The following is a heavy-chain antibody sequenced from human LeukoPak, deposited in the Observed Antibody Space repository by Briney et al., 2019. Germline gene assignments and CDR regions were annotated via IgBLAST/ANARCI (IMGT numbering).Heavy chain of an antibody. CDR3: ARGDPHADL. V-gene: IGHV3-48*03. J-gene: IGHJ5*02. CDR2: ITISGHTK. CDR1: GFDLSTYE. Sequence: PGGSLRLSCAASGFDLSTYEMNWVRQAPGKGLEWIADITISGHTKNYADSVKGRFTISRDNARTSLYLQMNSLRAEDTGVYYCARGDPHADLWGQGTRVTVSS.